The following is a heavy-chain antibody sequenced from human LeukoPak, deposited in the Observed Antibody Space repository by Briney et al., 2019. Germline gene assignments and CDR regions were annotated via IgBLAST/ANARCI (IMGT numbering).Heavy chain of an antibody. D-gene: IGHD3-10*01. CDR3: ARGNRYYFGSGSHRFSYYYYMDV. J-gene: IGHJ6*03. CDR1: GFTFSSYE. Sequence: GGSLRLSCAASGFTFSSYEMNWVRQAPGKGLEWVSYITSGSSYIYYADSVKGRFTISRDNAKNSLYLQMNSLRAEDTAVYYCARGNRYYFGSGSHRFSYYYYMDVWGKGTTVTISS. V-gene: IGHV3-21*05. CDR2: ITSGSSYI.